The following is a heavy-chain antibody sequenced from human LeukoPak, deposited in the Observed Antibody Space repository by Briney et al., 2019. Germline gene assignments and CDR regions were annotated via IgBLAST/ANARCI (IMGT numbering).Heavy chain of an antibody. CDR2: ISGSGGNT. CDR1: GFTFSSYA. D-gene: IGHD4-17*01. V-gene: IGHV3-23*01. J-gene: IGHJ6*03. Sequence: GGTLRLSCAASGFTFSSYAMTWVRQAPGKGLEWVSGISGSGGNTYYADSVKGRFTISRDNSKNTLYLQMNNLRAEDTAIYYCAKKDYGDYYYYMDVWGKGTTVTISS. CDR3: AKKDYGDYYYYMDV.